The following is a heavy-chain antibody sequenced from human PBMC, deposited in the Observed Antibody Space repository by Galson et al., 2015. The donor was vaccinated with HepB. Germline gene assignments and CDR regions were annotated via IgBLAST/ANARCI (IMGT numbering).Heavy chain of an antibody. CDR3: ARASCSGGSCYPFDY. V-gene: IGHV3-33*08. Sequence: SLRLSCAASGFTFSSYGMHWVRQAPGKGLEWVAVIWYDGSNKYYADSVKGRFTISRDNSKNTLYLQMNSLRAEDTAVYYCARASCSGGSCYPFDYWGQGTLVTVSS. J-gene: IGHJ4*02. D-gene: IGHD2-15*01. CDR1: GFTFSSYG. CDR2: IWYDGSNK.